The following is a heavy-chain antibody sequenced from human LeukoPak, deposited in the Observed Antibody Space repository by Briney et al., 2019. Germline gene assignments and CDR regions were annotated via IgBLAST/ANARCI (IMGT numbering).Heavy chain of an antibody. CDR1: GGSFSGYY. D-gene: IGHD6-6*01. V-gene: IGHV4-34*01. J-gene: IGHJ4*02. Sequence: SETLSLTCAVYGGSFSGYYWSWIRQPPGKGLEWIGEINHSGSTNYNPPLKSRVTISVDTSKNQFSLKLSSVTAADTAVYYCARGIIRGPIAACPRDYWGQGTLVTVSS. CDR3: ARGIIRGPIAACPRDY. CDR2: INHSGST.